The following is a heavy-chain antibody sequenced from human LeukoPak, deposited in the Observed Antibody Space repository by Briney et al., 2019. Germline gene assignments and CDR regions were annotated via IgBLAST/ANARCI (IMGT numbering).Heavy chain of an antibody. J-gene: IGHJ4*02. V-gene: IGHV3-21*01. CDR1: VFTFSSYS. CDR2: ISSSSSYI. Sequence: GGSLRLSCAASVFTFSSYSMNWVRQAPGKGLEWVSSISSSSSYIYYADSVKGRFTISRDNAKNSLYLQMNSLRAEDTAVYYCARGDYGDYLWYFDYWGQGTLVTVSS. CDR3: ARGDYGDYLWYFDY. D-gene: IGHD4-17*01.